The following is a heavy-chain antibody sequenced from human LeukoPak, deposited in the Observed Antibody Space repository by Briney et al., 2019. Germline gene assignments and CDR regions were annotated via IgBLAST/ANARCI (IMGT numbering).Heavy chain of an antibody. D-gene: IGHD3-3*01. V-gene: IGHV3-30-3*01. CDR1: GFTFSSYA. CDR2: ISYDGSNK. CDR3: AKDYDFWSGYSDY. Sequence: PGRSLRLSCAASGFTFSSYAMHWVRQAPGKGLEWVAVISYDGSNKYYADSVKGRFTISRDNSKNTLYLQMNSLRAEDTAVYYCAKDYDFWSGYSDYWGQGTLVTVSS. J-gene: IGHJ4*02.